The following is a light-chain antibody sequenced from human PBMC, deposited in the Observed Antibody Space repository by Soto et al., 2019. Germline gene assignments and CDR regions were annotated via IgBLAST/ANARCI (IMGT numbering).Light chain of an antibody. CDR1: QSVSSY. V-gene: IGKV3-11*01. CDR3: QQRSNWPPNYT. CDR2: DAS. Sequence: EIELTQSPATLSLSPGERATLSCRASQSVSSYLAWYQQKPGQAPRLLIYDASNRATGIPARFSGSGSGTDFTLTISSLEPEDFAVYYCQQRSNWPPNYTFGQGTKLEIK. J-gene: IGKJ2*01.